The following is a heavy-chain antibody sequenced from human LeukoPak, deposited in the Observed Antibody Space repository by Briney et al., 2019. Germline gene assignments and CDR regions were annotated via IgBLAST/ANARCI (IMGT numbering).Heavy chain of an antibody. D-gene: IGHD3-16*02. V-gene: IGHV4-34*01. CDR2: INHSGST. CDR3: ARGLYHDTIFQH. Sequence: SETLSLTCAVYGGSFSGYYWSWIRLPPGKGLEWIGEINHSGSTNYNPSLKSRVTISVDTSKNQFSLKLSSVTAADTAVYYCARGLYHDTIFQHWGQGTLVTVSS. J-gene: IGHJ1*01. CDR1: GGSFSGYY.